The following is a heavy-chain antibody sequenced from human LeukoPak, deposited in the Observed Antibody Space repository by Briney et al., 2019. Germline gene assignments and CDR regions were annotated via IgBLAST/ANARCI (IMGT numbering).Heavy chain of an antibody. V-gene: IGHV3-66*01. CDR1: GFTFSNYG. CDR3: ARGLNFDY. D-gene: IGHD2-8*01. J-gene: IGHJ4*02. CDR2: IYSGGST. Sequence: GGSLRLSCAASGFTFSNYGMHWVRQAPGKGLEWVSVIYSGGSTYYADSVKGRFTISRDNSKNTLYLQMNSLRAEDTAVYYCARGLNFDYWGQGTLVTVSS.